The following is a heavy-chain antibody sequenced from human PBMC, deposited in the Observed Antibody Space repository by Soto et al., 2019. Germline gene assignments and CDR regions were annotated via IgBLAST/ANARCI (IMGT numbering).Heavy chain of an antibody. Sequence: PSESLSLTCTLAGFSISIYYCSCIRQPPGEGLEWIGSIYYIVSTNNNPSLKRRVPISVDTSKTQFSLKLSSVTAAVTAFNYCGSEYSELSRRSASTNRFDTWGQGTLVTVYS. J-gene: IGHJ5*02. D-gene: IGHD3-16*02. CDR2: IYYIVST. CDR3: GSEYSELSRRSASTNRFDT. V-gene: IGHV4-59*01. CDR1: GFSISIYY.